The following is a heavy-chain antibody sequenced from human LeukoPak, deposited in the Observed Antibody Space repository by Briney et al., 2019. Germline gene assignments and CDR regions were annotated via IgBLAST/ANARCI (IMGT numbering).Heavy chain of an antibody. J-gene: IGHJ4*02. D-gene: IGHD3-10*01. CDR2: IRYDGSNK. Sequence: GGSLRLSCAASGFTFSSYGMHWVRQAPGKGLEWVAFIRYDGSNKYYADSVKGRFTISRDNSKNSLYLQLHSLRAEDTAVYYCARDRFGHTDQRPLAFDSWGQGTLVTVSS. CDR3: ARDRFGHTDQRPLAFDS. CDR1: GFTFSSYG. V-gene: IGHV3-30*02.